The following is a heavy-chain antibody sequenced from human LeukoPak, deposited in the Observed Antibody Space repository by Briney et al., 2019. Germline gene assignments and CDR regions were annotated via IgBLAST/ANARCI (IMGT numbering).Heavy chain of an antibody. CDR2: ISAYNGNT. J-gene: IGHJ4*02. CDR3: ARGRYYDSSGVDY. D-gene: IGHD3-22*01. CDR1: GYTFTSYG. Sequence: ASVKVPCKACGYTFTSYGISWVGPAAGQGLEGVGWISAYNGNTNYAQKLQGRVTMTTDTSTSTAYMELRSLRSDDTAVYYCARGRYYDSSGVDYWGQGTLVTVSS. V-gene: IGHV1-18*01.